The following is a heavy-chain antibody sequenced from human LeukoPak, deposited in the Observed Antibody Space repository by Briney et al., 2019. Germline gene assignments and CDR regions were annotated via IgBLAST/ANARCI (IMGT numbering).Heavy chain of an antibody. CDR3: ARTEGDLDAFDI. V-gene: IGHV3-21*01. Sequence: GGSLRLSCAASGFTVSSNYMSWVRQTPRKGLEWVSCISGSGSYIYYADSVKGRFTISRDNAKNSLYLQMNSLRAEDTAVYYCARTEGDLDAFDIWGQGTMVTVSS. CDR1: GFTVSSNY. CDR2: ISGSGSYI. D-gene: IGHD2-21*02. J-gene: IGHJ3*02.